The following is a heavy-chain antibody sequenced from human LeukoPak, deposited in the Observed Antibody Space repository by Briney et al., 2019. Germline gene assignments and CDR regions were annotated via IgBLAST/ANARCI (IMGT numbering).Heavy chain of an antibody. CDR2: IYTSGST. J-gene: IGHJ5*02. CDR1: GYSISSVYH. D-gene: IGHD2-2*01. Sequence: PSETLSLTCAVSGYSISSVYHWGWIRQPPGKGLEWIGRIYTSGSTNYNPSLKSRVTMSVDTSKNQFSLKLSSVTAADTAVYYCARENIVVVPAAIHNWFDPWGQGTLVTVSS. CDR3: ARENIVVVPAAIHNWFDP. V-gene: IGHV4-38-2*02.